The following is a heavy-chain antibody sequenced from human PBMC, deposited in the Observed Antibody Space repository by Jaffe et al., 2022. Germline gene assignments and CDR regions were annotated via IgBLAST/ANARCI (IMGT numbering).Heavy chain of an antibody. D-gene: IGHD2-8*01. Sequence: EVQLVESGGGLVQPGGSLRLSCRGTGFTFSDYGMGWVRRAPGKGLEWVSGVPGHAGIKYDADSVKGRFTVSRDNSKNTLFLQMESLRVEDTALYYCVKGGFFGCTRINCLYYFDYWGLGTLVTVSS. CDR1: GFTFSDYG. J-gene: IGHJ4*02. CDR3: VKGGFFGCTRINCLYYFDY. V-gene: IGHV3-23*04. CDR2: VPGHAGIK.